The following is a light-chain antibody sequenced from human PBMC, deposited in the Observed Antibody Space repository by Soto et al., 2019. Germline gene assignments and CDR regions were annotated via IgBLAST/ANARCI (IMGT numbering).Light chain of an antibody. V-gene: IGLV4-69*01. CDR1: SGHSSYA. CDR2: LNSDGSH. J-gene: IGLJ1*01. CDR3: QTWGTGIHV. Sequence: QPVLTQSPSASASLGASVNLTCTLSSGHSSYAIAWHQQQPEKGPRYLMKLNSDGSHNKGDGIPDRFSGSSSGAERYLTISSLQSEDEADYYCQTWGTGIHVFGTGTKLTVL.